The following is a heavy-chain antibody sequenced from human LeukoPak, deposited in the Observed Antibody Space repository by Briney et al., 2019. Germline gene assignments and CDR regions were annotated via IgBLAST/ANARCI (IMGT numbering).Heavy chain of an antibody. Sequence: SETLSLTCTVSGGSFSSHTYYWGWIRQPPGKGLEGIGSMHYIGSNYYNPSLKSRVTISVDTSKNQFSLKLSSVTAADTAVYYCARHHVPYYYGSGSYRLGVFDPWGQGTLVTVSS. V-gene: IGHV4-39*01. D-gene: IGHD3-10*01. CDR1: GGSFSSHTYY. CDR3: ARHHVPYYYGSGSYRLGVFDP. J-gene: IGHJ5*02. CDR2: MHYIGSN.